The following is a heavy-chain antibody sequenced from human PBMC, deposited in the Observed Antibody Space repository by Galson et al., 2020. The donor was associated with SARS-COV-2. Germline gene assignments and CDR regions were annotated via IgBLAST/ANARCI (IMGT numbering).Heavy chain of an antibody. CDR3: ARGGISEYSSSLFDY. J-gene: IGHJ4*02. CDR1: GGTFSSYA. D-gene: IGHD6-13*01. CDR2: IIPIFGTA. Sequence: SVKVSCKASGGTFSSYAISWVRQAPGQGLEWMGGIIPIFGTANYAQKFQGRVTITADESTSTAYMELSSLRSEDTAVYYCARGGISEYSSSLFDYWGQGTLVTVSS. V-gene: IGHV1-69*13.